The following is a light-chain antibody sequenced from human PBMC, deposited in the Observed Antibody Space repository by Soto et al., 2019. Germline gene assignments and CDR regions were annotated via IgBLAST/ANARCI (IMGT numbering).Light chain of an antibody. J-gene: IGLJ3*02. V-gene: IGLV1-40*01. CDR3: QSYDSSLSAVV. Sequence: QSVLTQPPSVSGAPGQRVTISCIGSISNIGAGYDVHWYQQLPGTAPKLLISGNNNRPSGVPDRFSGSKSGTSASLAIAGLQAEDEADYYCQSYDSSLSAVVFGGGTKVTVL. CDR1: ISNIGAGYD. CDR2: GNN.